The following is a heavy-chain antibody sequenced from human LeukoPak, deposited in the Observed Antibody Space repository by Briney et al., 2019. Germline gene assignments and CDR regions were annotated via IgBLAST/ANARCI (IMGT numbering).Heavy chain of an antibody. Sequence: GGSLRLSCAASGFTFSSYGMNWVRQAPGKGLEWVSSISSSSSYIYYADSVKGRFTISRDNAKNSLYLQMNSLRAEDTAVYYCARIGYCSGGSCYPSYYYYGMDVWGQGTTVTVSS. J-gene: IGHJ6*02. CDR2: ISSSSSYI. D-gene: IGHD2-15*01. CDR3: ARIGYCSGGSCYPSYYYYGMDV. V-gene: IGHV3-21*01. CDR1: GFTFSSYG.